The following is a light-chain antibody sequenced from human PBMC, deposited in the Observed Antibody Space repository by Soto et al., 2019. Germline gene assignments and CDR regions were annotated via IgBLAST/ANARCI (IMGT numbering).Light chain of an antibody. CDR1: SGEVGAFDY. CDR3: AAYTTSSTLV. CDR2: DVS. J-gene: IGLJ3*02. V-gene: IGLV2-14*03. Sequence: QSALTQPASVSGSPGQSITISCAGTSGEVGAFDYVSWYQHHPGKVPKLMIYDVSDRPSGVSTRFSGSKSANMASLTISGLQADDEADYYCAAYTTSSTLVFGGGTKVTVL.